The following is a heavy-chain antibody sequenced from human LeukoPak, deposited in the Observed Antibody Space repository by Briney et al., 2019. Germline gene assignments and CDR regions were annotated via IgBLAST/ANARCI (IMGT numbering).Heavy chain of an antibody. D-gene: IGHD5/OR15-5a*01. CDR2: IYHSGST. CDR1: GDSISSSNW. V-gene: IGHV4-4*02. CDR3: ARGLSLNPGYYYYGMDV. Sequence: SGTLSLTCAVSGDSISSSNWWSWVRQPPGKGLEWIGEIYHSGSTNYNPSLQSRVAISVDKSNNQLSLEVSSVTAADTAVYYCARGLSLNPGYYYYGMDVWGQGTTVAVSS. J-gene: IGHJ6*02.